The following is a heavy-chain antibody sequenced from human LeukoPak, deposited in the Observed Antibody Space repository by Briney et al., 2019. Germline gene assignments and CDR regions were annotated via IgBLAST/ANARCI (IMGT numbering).Heavy chain of an antibody. CDR2: INQDGTEK. CDR3: ASGNYFDS. D-gene: IGHD2-15*01. J-gene: IGHJ4*02. CDR1: GFTFGSFW. V-gene: IGHV3-7*01. Sequence: PGGSLRLSCAASGFTFGSFWTSWVRQAPGKGLEWVANINQDGTEKYYVDSVKGRFTISRDNAKKSLYLHMNSLRAEDTAVYFCASGNYFDSWGQGTLVAVSS.